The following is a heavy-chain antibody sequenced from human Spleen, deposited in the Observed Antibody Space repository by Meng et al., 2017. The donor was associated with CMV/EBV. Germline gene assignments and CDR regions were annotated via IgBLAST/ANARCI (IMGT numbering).Heavy chain of an antibody. D-gene: IGHD3-22*01. J-gene: IGHJ5*02. V-gene: IGHV1-18*01. Sequence: ASVKVSCKASGYTFTSDGISWVRQAPGQGLEWMGWISAYNGNTNYAQKLQGRVTMTTDTSTSTAYMELRSLRSDDTAVYYCARGDYYYDSSGYYWGWFDPWGQGTLVTVSS. CDR2: ISAYNGNT. CDR1: GYTFTSDG. CDR3: ARGDYYYDSSGYYWGWFDP.